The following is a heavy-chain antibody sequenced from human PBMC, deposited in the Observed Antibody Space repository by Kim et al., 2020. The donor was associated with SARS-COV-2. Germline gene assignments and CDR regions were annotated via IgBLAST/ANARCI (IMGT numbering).Heavy chain of an antibody. CDR2: IIPIFGTA. V-gene: IGHV1-69*13. CDR3: ANLLYGDYFYFDY. Sequence: SVKVSCKASGGTFSSYAISWVRQAPGQGLEWMGGIIPIFGTANYAQKFQGRVTITADESTSTAYMELSSLRSEDTAVYYCANLLYGDYFYFDYWGQGTLVTVSS. J-gene: IGHJ4*02. D-gene: IGHD4-17*01. CDR1: GGTFSSYA.